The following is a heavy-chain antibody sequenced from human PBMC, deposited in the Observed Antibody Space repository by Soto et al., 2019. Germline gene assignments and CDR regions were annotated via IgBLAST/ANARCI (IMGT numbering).Heavy chain of an antibody. J-gene: IGHJ6*02. CDR2: IYYSGST. V-gene: IGHV4-59*01. D-gene: IGHD1-26*01. CDR3: ARDLGNSGSYYALRYYYGMDV. CDR1: GGSISSYY. Sequence: SETLSLTCTVSGGSISSYYWSWIRQPPGKGPEWIGYIYYSGSTNYNPSLKSRVTISVDTSKNQFSLKLSSVTAADTAVYYCARDLGNSGSYYALRYYYGMDVWGQGTTVTVSS.